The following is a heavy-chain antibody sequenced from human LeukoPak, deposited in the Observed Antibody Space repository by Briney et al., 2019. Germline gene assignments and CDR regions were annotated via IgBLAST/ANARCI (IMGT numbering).Heavy chain of an antibody. V-gene: IGHV4-59*01. J-gene: IGHJ2*01. CDR1: GGSISSYY. D-gene: IGHD4-23*01. Sequence: SETLSLTCTVSGGSISSYYWSWIRQPPGKGLEWIGYIYNSGSTNYNPSLKSRVTISGDTSKNQFSLKLSSVTAADTAVYYCATHGYGGNTGEWYFGLWGRGTLVTVSS. CDR2: IYNSGST. CDR3: ATHGYGGNTGEWYFGL.